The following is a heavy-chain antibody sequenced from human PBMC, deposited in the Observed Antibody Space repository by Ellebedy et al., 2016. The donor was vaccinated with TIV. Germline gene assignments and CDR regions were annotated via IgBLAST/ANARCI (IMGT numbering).Heavy chain of an antibody. CDR3: ARNWANYFDY. Sequence: MPSETLSLTCSVSGYSISTGYYWAWIRQPPGKGLEWIGSIYHRGTTYYNPSLKSRDTISVDTSKNQFSLKLTSLNAADSAVYYCARNWANYFDYWGQGILVTFSS. CDR1: GYSISTGYY. CDR2: IYHRGTT. D-gene: IGHD7-27*01. J-gene: IGHJ4*02. V-gene: IGHV4-38-2*02.